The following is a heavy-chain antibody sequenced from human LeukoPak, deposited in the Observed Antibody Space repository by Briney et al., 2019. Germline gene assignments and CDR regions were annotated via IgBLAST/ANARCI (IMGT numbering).Heavy chain of an antibody. D-gene: IGHD5-12*01. V-gene: IGHV3-30-3*01. CDR1: GFTFSNYA. Sequence: GGSLRLSCAASGFTFSNYAIHWVRQAPGKGLEWVTLFSYDGNSKYYADSVKGRFTISRDNSKNTLYLQMNSLRADDSAVYYCARGKGQDSGYDYFLDYRGQGTLVTVSS. CDR3: ARGKGQDSGYDYFLDY. CDR2: FSYDGNSK. J-gene: IGHJ4*02.